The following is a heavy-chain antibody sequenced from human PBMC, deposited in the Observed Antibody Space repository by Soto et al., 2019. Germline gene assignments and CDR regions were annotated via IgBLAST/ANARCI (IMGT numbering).Heavy chain of an antibody. CDR3: PYYDFWSGREDYYYGMDV. D-gene: IGHD3-3*01. CDR2: ISGGST. J-gene: IGHJ6*02. CDR1: GFTVSSNE. Sequence: GGSLRLSCAASGFTVSSNEMSWVRQAPGKGLEWVSSISGGSTYYADSRKGRFTISRDNSKNTLHLQMNSLRAEDTAVILRPYYDFWSGREDYYYGMDVWGQGTTVTVSS. V-gene: IGHV3-66*01.